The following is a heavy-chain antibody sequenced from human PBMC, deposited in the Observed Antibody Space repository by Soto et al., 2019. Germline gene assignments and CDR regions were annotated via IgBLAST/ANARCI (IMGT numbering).Heavy chain of an antibody. CDR1: GYTLTELS. J-gene: IGHJ6*02. D-gene: IGHD3-3*01. CDR2: FDPEDGET. Sequence: ASVKVSCKVSGYTLTELSMHWVRQAPGKGLEWMGGFDPEDGETIYAQKFQGRVTMTEDTSTDTAYMELSSLRSEDTAVYYCATGRDFWSGSQALENTWGMDVWGQGTTVTVSS. V-gene: IGHV1-24*01. CDR3: ATGRDFWSGSQALENTWGMDV.